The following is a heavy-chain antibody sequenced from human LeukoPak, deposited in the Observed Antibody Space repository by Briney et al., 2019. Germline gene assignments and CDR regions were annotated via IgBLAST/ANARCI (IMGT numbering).Heavy chain of an antibody. D-gene: IGHD4-17*01. V-gene: IGHV1-18*01. CDR2: ISAYNGNT. CDR3: ARADGYYGDLYFDY. J-gene: IGHJ4*02. Sequence: ASVKVSCKASGYTFTSYGISWVRQAPGQGLEWMGWISAYNGNTNYTQKLQGRVTMTTDTSTSTAYMELRSLRSDDTAVYYCARADGYYGDLYFDYWGQGTLVTVSS. CDR1: GYTFTSYG.